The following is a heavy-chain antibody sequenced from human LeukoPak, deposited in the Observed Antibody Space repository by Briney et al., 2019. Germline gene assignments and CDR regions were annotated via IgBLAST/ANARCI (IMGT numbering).Heavy chain of an antibody. CDR1: GFTFSSYA. J-gene: IGHJ3*02. CDR2: ITGSGDTT. Sequence: PGGSLRLSCAASGFTFSSYAVTWVRQAPGKGLEWVSGITGSGDTTFYADSVKGRFTISRDNSENRLYLQMNSLRAEDTAVYFCARTSNSLGALDIWGQGTMVTVSS. CDR3: ARTSNSLGALDI. D-gene: IGHD1-1*01. V-gene: IGHV3-23*01.